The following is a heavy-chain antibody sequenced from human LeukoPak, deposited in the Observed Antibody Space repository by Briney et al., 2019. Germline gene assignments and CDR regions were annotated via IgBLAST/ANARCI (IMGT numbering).Heavy chain of an antibody. CDR2: IYSGGDT. D-gene: IGHD3-22*01. CDR3: ARGSTSDSSGYLGDY. V-gene: IGHV3-66*01. CDR1: GFTVSSNY. Sequence: GSLRLSSAASGFTVSSNYMSWARQAPGKGLEWVSVIYSGGDTYYADSVKGRFTISRDNSKNTLYLQMNSLRVEDTAVYYCARGSTSDSSGYLGDYWGQGTLVTVSS. J-gene: IGHJ4*02.